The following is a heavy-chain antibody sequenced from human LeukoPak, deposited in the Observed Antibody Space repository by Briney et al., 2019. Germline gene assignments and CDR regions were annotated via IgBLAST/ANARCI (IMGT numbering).Heavy chain of an antibody. V-gene: IGHV3-23*01. D-gene: IGHD1-1*01. CDR2: ISGSGHYT. CDR3: ATDRPHPRNERTNFDY. CDR1: GFTFSNFA. Sequence: PAVSLRLSFAASGFTFSNFAMSWVRQAPAKGLEWVSAISGSGHYTYYADSVKGRFTISRDNTNNTLYLQKSSPRAPDTATFYCATDRPHPRNERTNFDYWGEGAMVAVCS. J-gene: IGHJ4*02.